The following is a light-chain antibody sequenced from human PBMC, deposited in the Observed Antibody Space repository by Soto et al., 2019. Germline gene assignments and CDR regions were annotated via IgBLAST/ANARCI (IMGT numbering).Light chain of an antibody. CDR3: QQYDTSVIT. V-gene: IGKV3-20*01. J-gene: IGKJ5*01. CDR1: QSVSGRS. CDR2: AAS. Sequence: ENVFRQSPGTMSLSPGERDTLSCGASQSVSGRSLAWYQLKPGQAPRLLIYAASTRATGIPDRFSGSGSGTDFTLTISRLEPEDFAVYSCQQYDTSVITFGQGTRLEIK.